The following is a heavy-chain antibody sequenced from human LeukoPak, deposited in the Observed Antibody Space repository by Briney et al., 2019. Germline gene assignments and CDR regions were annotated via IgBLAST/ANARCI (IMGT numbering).Heavy chain of an antibody. CDR2: INAANGNT. CDR3: ARYSDDAWFDP. D-gene: IGHD4-17*01. Sequence: GSVKVSCKASGYTFINYAIHWLRQAPGQRLEWMGWINAANGNTKYSQKLQGRVTITRDTSASTAYMELSSLRFEDTSVYYCARYSDDAWFDPWGQGTLVTVSS. V-gene: IGHV1-3*01. J-gene: IGHJ5*02. CDR1: GYTFINYA.